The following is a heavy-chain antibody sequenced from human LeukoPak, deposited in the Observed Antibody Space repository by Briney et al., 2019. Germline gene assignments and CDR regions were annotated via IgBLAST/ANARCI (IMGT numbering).Heavy chain of an antibody. CDR2: ISSSSSYI. V-gene: IGHV3-21*04. CDR1: GFTFSSYS. Sequence: GGSLRLSCAASGFTFSSYSMNWVRQAPGKGLEWVSSISSSSSYIYYADSVKGRFTISRDNAKNSLYLQMNSLRAEDTALYFCARDRLLDNYFRYMDVWGKGTTVTVSS. CDR3: ARDRLLDNYFRYMDV. J-gene: IGHJ6*03. D-gene: IGHD3-10*01.